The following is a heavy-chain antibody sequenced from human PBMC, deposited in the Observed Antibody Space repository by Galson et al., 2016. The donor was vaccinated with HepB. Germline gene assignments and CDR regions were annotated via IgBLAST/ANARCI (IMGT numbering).Heavy chain of an antibody. CDR3: ARDHGADCVSDCYAGWFDP. CDR1: RFTLSDNY. Sequence: SLRLSCAVSRFTLSDNYMTWVRQAPAKGLDWVSIVYGGGTNFHARSVARQFTVSRDFATNTVYLVMNSLTSEDTAMYYCARDHGADCVSDCYAGWFDPWGQGSLVIVSS. J-gene: IGHJ5*02. D-gene: IGHD2-21*02. V-gene: IGHV3-53*05. CDR2: VYGGGTN.